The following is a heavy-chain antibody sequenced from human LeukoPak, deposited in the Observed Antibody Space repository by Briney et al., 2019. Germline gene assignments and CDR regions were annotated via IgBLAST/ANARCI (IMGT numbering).Heavy chain of an antibody. V-gene: IGHV3-66*01. CDR3: ARDGSVTDAFDI. Sequence: GGSLRLSCAASGFTVSSNYMSWVRQAPGKGLEWVSVIYSGGSTYYADSVKGRFTISRNNSKNTLYLQMNSLRAEDTAVYYCARDGSVTDAFDIWGQGTMVTVSS. CDR1: GFTVSSNY. D-gene: IGHD3-10*01. CDR2: IYSGGST. J-gene: IGHJ3*02.